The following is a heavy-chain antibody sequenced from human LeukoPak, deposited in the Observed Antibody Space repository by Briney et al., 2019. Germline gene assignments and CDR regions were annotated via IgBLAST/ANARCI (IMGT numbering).Heavy chain of an antibody. J-gene: IGHJ5*02. CDR2: ISSSSSYI. V-gene: IGHV3-21*01. CDR3: ARDPQTYYYDSSGSNWFDP. Sequence: GGSLRLSCAASGFTFSSYSMNWVRQAPGKGLEWVSSISSSSSYICYADSVKGRFTISRDNAKNSLYLRMNGLRAEDTAVYYCARDPQTYYYDSSGSNWFDPWGQGTLVTVSS. CDR1: GFTFSSYS. D-gene: IGHD3-22*01.